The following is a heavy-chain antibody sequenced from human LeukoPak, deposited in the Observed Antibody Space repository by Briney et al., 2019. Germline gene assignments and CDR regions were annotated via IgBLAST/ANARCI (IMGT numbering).Heavy chain of an antibody. J-gene: IGHJ6*02. D-gene: IGHD2-2*03. CDR1: GFTFDDYA. V-gene: IGHV3-9*01. CDR3: AKESGYCSSTSCYGVGNYYYYYGMDV. Sequence: GRSLRLSCAASGFTFDDYAMHWVRQAPGKGLEWVSGISWNSGSIGYADSVKGRFTISRDNAKNSLYLQMNSLRAEDTALYYCAKESGYCSSTSCYGVGNYYYYYGMDVWGQGTTVTVSS. CDR2: ISWNSGSI.